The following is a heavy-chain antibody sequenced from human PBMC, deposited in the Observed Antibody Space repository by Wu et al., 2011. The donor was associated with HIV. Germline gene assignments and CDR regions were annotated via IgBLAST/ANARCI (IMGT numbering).Heavy chain of an antibody. D-gene: IGHD3-10*01. CDR1: GGTFSSYA. CDR2: IIPIFGTA. CDR3: ASGGLRRSDRIAGSYYNEDY. V-gene: IGHV1-69*14. Sequence: QVQLVQSGAEVKKPGSSVKVSCKASGGTFSSYAISWVRQAPGQGLEWMGRIIPIFGTANYAQKFQGRVTITADKSTSTAYMELSSLRSEDTAVYYCASGGLRRSDRIAGSYYNEDYWGQGTLVTVSS. J-gene: IGHJ4*02.